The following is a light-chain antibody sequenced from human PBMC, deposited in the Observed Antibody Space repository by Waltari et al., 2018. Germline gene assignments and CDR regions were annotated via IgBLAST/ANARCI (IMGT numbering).Light chain of an antibody. V-gene: IGLV3-21*04. CDR2: YDS. J-gene: IGLJ3*02. CDR1: NIGSKR. CDR3: QVWDDVTDSGV. Sequence: YVLTPPPSVSVDPGKPARLTCGGDNIGSKRVNWYQQKPGQAPVLVMFYDSDRPSEIPERFSGSNSGNTATLTISWVEAGDEADYHCQVWDDVTDSGVFGGGTKLTVL.